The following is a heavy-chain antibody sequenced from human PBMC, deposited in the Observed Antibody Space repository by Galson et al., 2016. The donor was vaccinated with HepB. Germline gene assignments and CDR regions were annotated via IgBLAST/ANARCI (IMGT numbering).Heavy chain of an antibody. D-gene: IGHD3-22*01. J-gene: IGHJ4*02. CDR1: GFSLSTSGMS. CDR3: ARTSSGFYYHFDY. V-gene: IGHV2-70*01. CDR2: IGWDDEK. Sequence: PALVKPTQTLTLTCTFSGFSLSTSGMSVSWIRQPPGKALEWLALIGWDDEKYYSTSLKTRLTISKDISKNQVVLTMTSMDPVDTATYFCARTSSGFYYHFDYWGQGTLVTVSS.